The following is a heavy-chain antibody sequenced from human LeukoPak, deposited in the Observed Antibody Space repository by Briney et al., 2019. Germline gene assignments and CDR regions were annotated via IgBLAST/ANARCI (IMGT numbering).Heavy chain of an antibody. J-gene: IGHJ4*02. D-gene: IGHD2-15*01. CDR3: ARTLLPVAPFDY. Sequence: PGGSLRLSCAASGFTFSSYSMNWVRQAPGKGLEWVSSISSSSSYIYYADSVKGRFTIPRDNAKNSLYLQMNSLRAEDTAVYYCARTLLPVAPFDYWGQGTLVTVSS. CDR2: ISSSSSYI. V-gene: IGHV3-21*01. CDR1: GFTFSSYS.